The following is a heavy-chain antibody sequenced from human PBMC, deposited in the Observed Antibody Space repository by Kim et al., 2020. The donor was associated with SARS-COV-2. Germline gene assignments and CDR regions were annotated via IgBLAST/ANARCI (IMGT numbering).Heavy chain of an antibody. CDR3: ARVPPPYYDFWSGYYWTDYYYMDV. CDR2: INTNTGNP. Sequence: ASVKVSCKASGYTFTSYAMNWVRQAPGQGLEWMGWINTNTGNPTYAQGFTGRFVFSLDTSVSTAYLQISSLKAEDTAVYYCARVPPPYYDFWSGYYWTDYYYMDVWGKGTTVTVSS. V-gene: IGHV7-4-1*02. D-gene: IGHD3-3*01. J-gene: IGHJ6*03. CDR1: GYTFTSYA.